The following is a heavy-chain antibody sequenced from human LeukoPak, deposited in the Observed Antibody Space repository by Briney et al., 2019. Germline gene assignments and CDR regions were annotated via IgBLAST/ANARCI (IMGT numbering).Heavy chain of an antibody. J-gene: IGHJ4*02. D-gene: IGHD3-10*01. CDR1: GFTFSTYA. Sequence: GRSLRLSCAASGFTFSTYAMHWVRQAPGKGLEWVTVTSNDGNKKYYADSVKGRFTISRDNSKSTLYLQLNSLRVEDTAVYYCARDGYYSSGTYFDSWGQGTLVTVSS. CDR2: TSNDGNKK. CDR3: ARDGYYSSGTYFDS. V-gene: IGHV3-30*04.